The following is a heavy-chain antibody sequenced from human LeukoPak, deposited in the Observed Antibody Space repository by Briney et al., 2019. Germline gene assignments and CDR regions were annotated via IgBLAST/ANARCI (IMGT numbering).Heavy chain of an antibody. Sequence: PSETLSLTCAVYGGSFSGYYWSWIRQPPGKGLEWIGEINHSGSTNYNPSLKSRVTISVDTSKNQFSLKLRSVTAADTAVYYCARLWGSSGDYFDYWGQGTLVTVSS. J-gene: IGHJ4*02. CDR3: ARLWGSSGDYFDY. CDR2: INHSGST. CDR1: GGSFSGYY. D-gene: IGHD7-27*01. V-gene: IGHV4-34*01.